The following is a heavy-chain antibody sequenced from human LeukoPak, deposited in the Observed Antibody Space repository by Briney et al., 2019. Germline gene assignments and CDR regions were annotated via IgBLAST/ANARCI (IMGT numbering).Heavy chain of an antibody. CDR1: GGSFGGYY. J-gene: IGHJ4*02. D-gene: IGHD5-12*01. CDR2: INHSGGT. Sequence: SETLSLTCAVYGGSFGGYYWSWIRQPPGKGLEWIGEINHSGGTNYNPSLKSRVTISVDTSKNQFSLKLSSVTAADTAVYYCARGREWLRYFDYWGQGTLVTVSS. V-gene: IGHV4-34*01. CDR3: ARGREWLRYFDY.